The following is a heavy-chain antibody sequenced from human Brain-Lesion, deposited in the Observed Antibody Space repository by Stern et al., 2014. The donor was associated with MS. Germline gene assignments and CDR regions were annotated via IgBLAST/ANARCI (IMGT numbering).Heavy chain of an antibody. CDR3: AKDMMDYFGSGTFGSFDH. CDR1: GFSFEDHG. D-gene: IGHD3-10*01. Sequence: VHLVESGGGVVQPGRSLRLSCEASGFSFEDHGMHWVRQVPGKGLGWVAGITWNSGTIAYADSVKGRFTISRDDAKNSLYLHMNGLRAEDTALYYCAKDMMDYFGSGTFGSFDHWGQGTLVTVSS. V-gene: IGHV3-9*01. J-gene: IGHJ4*02. CDR2: ITWNSGTI.